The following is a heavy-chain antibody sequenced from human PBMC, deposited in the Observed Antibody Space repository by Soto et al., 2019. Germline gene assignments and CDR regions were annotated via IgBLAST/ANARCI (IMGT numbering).Heavy chain of an antibody. CDR1: GGSISSSSYY. CDR3: ARHGYCGGDCYLFVRWSDYYYYYYMDV. D-gene: IGHD2-21*01. V-gene: IGHV4-39*01. CDR2: IYYSGST. J-gene: IGHJ6*03. Sequence: PSETLSLTCTVSGGSISSSSYYWGWIRQPPGKGLEWIGSIYYSGSTYYNPSLKSRVTISVDTSKNQFSLKLSSVTAADTAVYYCARHGYCGGDCYLFVRWSDYYYYYYMDVWGKGTTVTVSS.